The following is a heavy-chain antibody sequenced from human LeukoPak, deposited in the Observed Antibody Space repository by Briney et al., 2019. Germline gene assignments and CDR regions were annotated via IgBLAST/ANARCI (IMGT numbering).Heavy chain of an antibody. CDR1: GFTVSSNY. D-gene: IGHD6-19*01. J-gene: IGHJ5*02. CDR2: IYSGGST. V-gene: IGHV3-53*04. Sequence: GGSLRLSCAASGFTVSSNYMSWVRQAPGKGLEWVSVIYSGGSTYYADSVKGRFTISRHNSKNTLYLQMNSLRAEDTAVYYCARGGSSGWYENWFDPWGQGTLVTVSS. CDR3: ARGGSSGWYENWFDP.